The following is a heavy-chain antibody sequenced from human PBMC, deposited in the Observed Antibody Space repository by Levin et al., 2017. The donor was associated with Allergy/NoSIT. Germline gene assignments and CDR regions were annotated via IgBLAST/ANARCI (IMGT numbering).Heavy chain of an antibody. CDR1: GFTFSSYG. CDR2: ISYDGSNK. CDR3: ANGGAVAAPFDY. V-gene: IGHV3-30*18. J-gene: IGHJ4*02. D-gene: IGHD6-19*01. Sequence: GESLKISCAASGFTFSSYGMHWVRQAPGKGLEWVAVISYDGSNKYYADSVKGRFTISRDNSKNTLYLQMNSLRAEDTAVYYCANGGAVAAPFDYWGQGTLVTVSS.